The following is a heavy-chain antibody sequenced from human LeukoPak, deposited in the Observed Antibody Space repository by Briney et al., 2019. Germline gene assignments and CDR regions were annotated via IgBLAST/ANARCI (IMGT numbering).Heavy chain of an antibody. CDR1: GFTFSNYW. V-gene: IGHV3-74*01. CDR2: INPAGNYG. D-gene: IGHD3-3*01. Sequence: GGSLRLSCAASGFTFSNYWIHWVRQAPGKGLVWVSRINPAGNYGNYADSVKGRFTISRDNAKNTVYLQMNSLRAEDTALFYCVRDWDHYDFDSWGQGTLVTVPS. CDR3: VRDWDHYDFDS. J-gene: IGHJ5*01.